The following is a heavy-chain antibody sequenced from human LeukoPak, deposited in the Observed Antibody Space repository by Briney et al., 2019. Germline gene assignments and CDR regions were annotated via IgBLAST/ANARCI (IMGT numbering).Heavy chain of an antibody. CDR2: INPIFGTA. V-gene: IGHV1-69*13. CDR1: GGTFSSYA. Sequence: SVKVSCKASGGTFSSYAISWVRQAPGQGLEWMGGINPIFGTANYAQKFQGRVTITADESTSTAYMELSSLRSEDTAVYYCARTNYDILTGYLYYFDYWGQGTLVTVSS. CDR3: ARTNYDILTGYLYYFDY. J-gene: IGHJ4*02. D-gene: IGHD3-9*01.